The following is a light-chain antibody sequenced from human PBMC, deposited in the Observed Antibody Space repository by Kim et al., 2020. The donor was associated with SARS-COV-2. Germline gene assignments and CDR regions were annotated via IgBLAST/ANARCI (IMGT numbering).Light chain of an antibody. CDR1: RGHSTYG. CDR2: VNSDGSH. Sequence: ASVKLTCTLSRGHSTYGIAWYQQQPERGPRYLMRVNSDGSHSKGDGVPDRFSGSSSGAERFLTISSLQSEDEADYYCQTWGPGIRVFGGGTKVTVL. CDR3: QTWGPGIRV. J-gene: IGLJ3*02. V-gene: IGLV4-69*01.